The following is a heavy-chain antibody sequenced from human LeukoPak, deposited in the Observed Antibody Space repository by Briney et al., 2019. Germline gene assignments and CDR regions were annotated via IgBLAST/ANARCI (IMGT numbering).Heavy chain of an antibody. CDR3: ARDRSRPRGSWFDP. J-gene: IGHJ5*02. D-gene: IGHD3-16*01. CDR2: ISAYNGNT. V-gene: IGHV1-18*01. Sequence: ASVKVSCKASGYTFTSYGISWVRQAPGQGLEWMGWISAYNGNTNYAQKLQGRVTMTTDTSTSTAYMEMRRLRSDDTAVYYCARDRSRPRGSWFDPWGQGTLVTVSS. CDR1: GYTFTSYG.